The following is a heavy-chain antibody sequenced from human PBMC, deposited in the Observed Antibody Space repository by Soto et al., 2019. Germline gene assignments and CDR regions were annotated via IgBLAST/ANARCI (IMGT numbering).Heavy chain of an antibody. CDR2: IYYSGST. D-gene: IGHD3-9*01. J-gene: IGHJ6*02. CDR1: GGSISSGDYY. V-gene: IGHV4-30-4*01. CDR3: ARDPPYYDILTGYIHYGMDV. Sequence: SETLSLTCTVSGGSISSGDYYWSWIRQPPGKGLEWIGYIYYSGSTYYNQSLKSRVTISVDTSKNQFSLKLSSVTAADTAVYYCARDPPYYDILTGYIHYGMDVWGQRTTVTVSS.